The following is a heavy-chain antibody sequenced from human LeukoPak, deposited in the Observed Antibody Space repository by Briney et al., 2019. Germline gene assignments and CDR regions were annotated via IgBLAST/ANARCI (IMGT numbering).Heavy chain of an antibody. CDR3: ARAAIVVVPDATDYYYYYYMDV. Sequence: PGGSLRLSCAASGFTFSSYGMHWVRQAPGKRLEWVAVIWYDGSNKYYADSVKGRFTISRDNSKNTLYLQMNSLRAEDTAVYYCARAAIVVVPDATDYYYYYYMDVWGKGTTVTVSS. CDR1: GFTFSSYG. D-gene: IGHD2-2*01. J-gene: IGHJ6*03. V-gene: IGHV3-33*01. CDR2: IWYDGSNK.